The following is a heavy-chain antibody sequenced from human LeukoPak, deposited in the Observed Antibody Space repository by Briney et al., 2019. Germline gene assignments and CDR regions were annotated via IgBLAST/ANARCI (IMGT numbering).Heavy chain of an antibody. J-gene: IGHJ6*02. V-gene: IGHV3-23*01. D-gene: IGHD2-15*01. CDR3: AKDRGRIYYYYGKDV. CDR1: GFTFSSYA. Sequence: GASLRLPCAASGFTFSSYAMSWVRQAPGKGLEWVSAISGSGGSTYYADSVKGRFTISRDNSKNTLYLQMNSLRAEDTAVYYCAKDRGRIYYYYGKDVWGQGTTVTVSS. CDR2: ISGSGGST.